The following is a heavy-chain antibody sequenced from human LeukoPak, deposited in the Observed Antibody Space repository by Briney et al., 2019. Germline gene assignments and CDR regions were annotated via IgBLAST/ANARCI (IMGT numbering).Heavy chain of an antibody. Sequence: ASVKVSCKASGYTFTGYYMHWVRQAPGQGLEWMGWISPNSGGTNYAQKFQGRVTMTRDTSISTAYMELSRLRSDDTAVYYCARGYCSSTSCYDYFDYWGQGTLVTVSS. V-gene: IGHV1-2*02. CDR3: ARGYCSSTSCYDYFDY. CDR2: ISPNSGGT. D-gene: IGHD2-2*01. CDR1: GYTFTGYY. J-gene: IGHJ4*02.